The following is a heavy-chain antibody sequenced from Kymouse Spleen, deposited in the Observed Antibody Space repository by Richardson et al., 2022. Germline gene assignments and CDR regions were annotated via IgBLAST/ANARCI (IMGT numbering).Heavy chain of an antibody. D-gene: IGHD3-9*01. CDR2: IYHSGST. J-gene: IGHJ6*02. CDR3: ARALRYFDLPYYYYYGMDV. CDR1: GGSISSSNW. Sequence: QVQLQESGPGLVKPSGTLSLTCAVSGGSISSSNWWSWVRQPPGKGLEWIGEIYHSGSTNYNPSLKSRVTISVDKSKNQFSLKLSSVTAADTAVYYCARALRYFDLPYYYYYGMDVWGQGTTVTVSS. V-gene: IGHV4-4*02.